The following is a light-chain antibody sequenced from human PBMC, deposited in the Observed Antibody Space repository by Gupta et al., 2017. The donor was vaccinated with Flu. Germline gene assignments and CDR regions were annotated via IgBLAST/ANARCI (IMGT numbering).Light chain of an antibody. CDR2: AAS. J-gene: IGKJ4*01. CDR1: QDFRTW. CDR3: QQDKSFPLT. Sequence: DLQMTQSQSSLSASVGDRVTITCRAIQDFRTWLAWYQQKPEKAPKSLIYAASTLQSGVPSRFSGGGSGTDFTLTISSLQPEDVATYYCQQDKSFPLTFGGGTKVEIK. V-gene: IGKV1D-16*01.